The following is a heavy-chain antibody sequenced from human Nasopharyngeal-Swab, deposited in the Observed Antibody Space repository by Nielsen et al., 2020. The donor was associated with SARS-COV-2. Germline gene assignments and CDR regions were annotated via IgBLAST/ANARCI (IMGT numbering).Heavy chain of an antibody. Sequence: GESLKISCAASGFTFSSYAMSWVRQAPGKGLEWVSAISGSGGSTYYADSVKGRFTISRDNSKNTLYLQMNSLRAEDTAVCYCAKDLLRFLEWSPMDVWGQGTTVTVSS. D-gene: IGHD3-3*01. CDR2: ISGSGGST. J-gene: IGHJ6*02. V-gene: IGHV3-23*01. CDR1: GFTFSSYA. CDR3: AKDLLRFLEWSPMDV.